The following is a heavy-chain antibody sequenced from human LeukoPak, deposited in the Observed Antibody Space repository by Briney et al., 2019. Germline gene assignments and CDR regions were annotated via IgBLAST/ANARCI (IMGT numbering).Heavy chain of an antibody. V-gene: IGHV3-30*02. CDR1: GFTFSSYG. CDR3: AKEGQQLAYYYYYMDV. CDR2: IRYDGSNK. D-gene: IGHD6-13*01. Sequence: GGSLRLSCAASGFTFSSYGMHWVRQAPGKGLEWVAFIRYDGSNKYYAGSVKGRFTISRDNSKNTLYLQVNSLRVEDTAVYYCAKEGQQLAYYYYYMDVWGKGTTVTVSS. J-gene: IGHJ6*03.